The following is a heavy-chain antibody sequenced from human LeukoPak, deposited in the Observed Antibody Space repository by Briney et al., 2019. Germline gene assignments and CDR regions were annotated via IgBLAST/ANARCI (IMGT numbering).Heavy chain of an antibody. CDR2: IRHDGSRQ. Sequence: PGGSLRLSCAASGFAFSTFGIHWVRQAPGKGLEWVAFIRHDGSRQYYVDSVKGRSTISRDNSKNTLYLQINSLRVDDTAVYYCARDHHGTGSYFEYWGQGILVTVPS. CDR1: GFAFSTFG. D-gene: IGHD3-10*01. J-gene: IGHJ4*02. CDR3: ARDHHGTGSYFEY. V-gene: IGHV3-30*02.